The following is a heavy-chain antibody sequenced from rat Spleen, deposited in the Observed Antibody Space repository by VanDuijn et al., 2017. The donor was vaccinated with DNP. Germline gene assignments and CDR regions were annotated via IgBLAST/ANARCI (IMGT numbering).Heavy chain of an antibody. V-gene: IGHV2-16*01. CDR3: ARWHLYLSYFDY. CDR1: GFSLTSYG. CDR2: IWSAGST. J-gene: IGHJ2*01. D-gene: IGHD1-2*01. Sequence: QVQLKESGPGLVQSSRTLSLTCTVSGFSLTSYGVSWVRQPPGKGLEWIAAIWSAGSTDYNSALKSRLSISRDTSKSQVLLEMNSLQTEDTAMYFCARWHLYLSYFDYWGQGVMVTVSS.